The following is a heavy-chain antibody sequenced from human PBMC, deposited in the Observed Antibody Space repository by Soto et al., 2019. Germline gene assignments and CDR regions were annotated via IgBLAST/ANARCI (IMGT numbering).Heavy chain of an antibody. CDR3: ARWRHSSGWYRNGLFDP. CDR2: IIPIFGTA. J-gene: IGHJ5*02. D-gene: IGHD6-19*01. CDR1: GGTFSSYA. Sequence: SVKVSCKASGGTFSSYAISWVRQAPGQGLEWMGGIIPIFGTANYAQKFQGRVTITAEKSTSTAYMELSSLRSEDTAVYYCARWRHSSGWYRNGLFDPWGQGTLVTVSS. V-gene: IGHV1-69*06.